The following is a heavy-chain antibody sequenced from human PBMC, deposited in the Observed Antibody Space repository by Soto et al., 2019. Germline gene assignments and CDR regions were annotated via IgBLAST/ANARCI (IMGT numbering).Heavy chain of an antibody. D-gene: IGHD3-3*01. CDR1: GYTFTSYG. J-gene: IGHJ5*02. Sequence: WASVKVSGKASGYTFTSYGISWVRQAPGQGLEWMGWISAYNGNTNYAQKLQGRVTMTTDTSTSTAYMELRSLKSDDTAVYYCARAPVLRFLEWLPTDDNWFDPWGQGTLVTVSS. CDR3: ARAPVLRFLEWLPTDDNWFDP. CDR2: ISAYNGNT. V-gene: IGHV1-18*04.